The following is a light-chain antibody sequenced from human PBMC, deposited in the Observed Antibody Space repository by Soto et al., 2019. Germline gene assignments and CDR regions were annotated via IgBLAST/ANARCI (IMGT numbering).Light chain of an antibody. CDR3: QQPNRFPLS. Sequence: DVQMTQSPSSVSASVGVRVTITCRASQGISRGLAWYQQKPGKATNLLIYAASSLQSGVTSRFCGNGSGTDFTLTISHLQPEDFATYYCQQPNRFPLSFGGGTKVEIK. J-gene: IGKJ4*01. V-gene: IGKV1-12*01. CDR2: AAS. CDR1: QGISRG.